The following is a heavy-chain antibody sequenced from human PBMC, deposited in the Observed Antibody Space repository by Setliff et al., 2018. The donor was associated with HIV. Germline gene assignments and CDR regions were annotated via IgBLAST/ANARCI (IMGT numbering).Heavy chain of an antibody. D-gene: IGHD3-3*01. J-gene: IGHJ4*02. CDR1: VGPFSAYY. Sequence: PSETLSLTCAVYVGPFSAYYWSWIRQPPGKGLEWIGTIYHNGNTNYNPSLKSRVTISVDTSKNQFSLRLSSVTAAETAVYYCARGIENFWSGYIRWGPGTLVTVSS. CDR3: ARGIENFWSGYIR. CDR2: IYHNGNT. V-gene: IGHV4-34*01.